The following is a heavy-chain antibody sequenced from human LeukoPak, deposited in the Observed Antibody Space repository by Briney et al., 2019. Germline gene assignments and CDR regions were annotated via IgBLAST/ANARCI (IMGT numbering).Heavy chain of an antibody. J-gene: IGHJ4*02. V-gene: IGHV3-30*18. CDR2: ISYDGSNK. Sequence: GGSLRLSCAASGFTFSSYGMHWVRQAPGKGLEWVAVISYDGSNKYYADSVKGRFTISRDNSKNTLYLQMNSLRAEDTAVYYCAKVDSSGWYAFDYWGQGTLVTVSS. CDR3: AKVDSSGWYAFDY. D-gene: IGHD6-19*01. CDR1: GFTFSSYG.